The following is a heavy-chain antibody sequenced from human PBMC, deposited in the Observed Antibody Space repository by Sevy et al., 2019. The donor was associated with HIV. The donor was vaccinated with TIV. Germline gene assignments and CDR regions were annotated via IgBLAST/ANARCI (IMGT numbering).Heavy chain of an antibody. D-gene: IGHD3-3*01. CDR1: GYTFTSYD. V-gene: IGHV1-8*01. J-gene: IGHJ5*02. CDR2: MNPNSGNT. Sequence: ASVKVSCKASGYTFTSYDINWVRQANGQGLEWMGWMNPNSGNTGDAQKFQGRVTMTRNTSISTAYMELSSLRSEDTAVYYCARGHYDFWSGSILGQNWFDPWGQGTLVTVSS. CDR3: ARGHYDFWSGSILGQNWFDP.